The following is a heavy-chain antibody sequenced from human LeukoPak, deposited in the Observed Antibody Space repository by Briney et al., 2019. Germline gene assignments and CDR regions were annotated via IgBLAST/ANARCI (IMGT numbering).Heavy chain of an antibody. D-gene: IGHD2-2*01. Sequence: SETLSLTCTVSGGSISSSSYYWGWIRQPPGKGLERIGSIYYSGSTYYNPSLKSRVTISVDTSKNQFSLKLSSVTAADTAVYYCARRGARRSTSCPGGCDYWGQGTLVTVSS. CDR2: IYYSGST. V-gene: IGHV4-39*01. J-gene: IGHJ4*02. CDR3: ARRGARRSTSCPGGCDY. CDR1: GGSISSSSYY.